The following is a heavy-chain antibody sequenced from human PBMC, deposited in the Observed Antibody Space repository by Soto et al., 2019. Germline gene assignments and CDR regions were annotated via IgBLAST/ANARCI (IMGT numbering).Heavy chain of an antibody. Sequence: EVQLVESGGGLVKPGGSLRVSCEASGFTFSKAWMNWVRQAPGTGLEWVVRIKGKIDGGTIDYAAPVKGRFTVSRDDSKNMLYLQMNSLKSEDAAVYYCTTSVASGDYEFNYWGQGTLVTGSS. CDR3: TTSVASGDYEFNY. V-gene: IGHV3-15*01. J-gene: IGHJ4*02. CDR2: IKGKIDGGTI. CDR1: GFTFSKAW. D-gene: IGHD4-17*01.